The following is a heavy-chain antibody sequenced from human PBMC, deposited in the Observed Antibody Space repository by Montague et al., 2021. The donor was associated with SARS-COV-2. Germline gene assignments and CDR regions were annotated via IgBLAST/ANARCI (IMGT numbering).Heavy chain of an antibody. Sequence: SETLSLTCTVSGDSISTSYWAWIRQPPGKGLEWIGYVYYSGRSSYNSSLKSRVTISVDTSKNQVSLKLSSVTAADTAVYYCARDRPRSYYYDSGTYTWGGYGMDVWGQGTTVAVSS. CDR2: VYYSGRS. CDR3: ARDRPRSYYYDSGTYTWGGYGMDV. J-gene: IGHJ6*02. CDR1: GDSISTSY. D-gene: IGHD3-10*01. V-gene: IGHV4-59*12.